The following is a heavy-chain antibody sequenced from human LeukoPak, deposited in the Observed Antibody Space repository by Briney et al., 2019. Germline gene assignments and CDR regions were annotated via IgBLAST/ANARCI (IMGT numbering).Heavy chain of an antibody. V-gene: IGHV3-64*01. CDR3: ARARDDFWSYYYYYMDV. D-gene: IGHD3-3*01. CDR2: ISSDGGNT. Sequence: GGSLRLSCVASGFTFSSYAMHWVRQAPGKGLEYVSSISSDGGNTYYANSVRGRFTISRDNSKNMLYLQMGSLRAEDMAVYYCARARDDFWSYYYYYMDVWGKGTTVTVS. CDR1: GFTFSSYA. J-gene: IGHJ6*03.